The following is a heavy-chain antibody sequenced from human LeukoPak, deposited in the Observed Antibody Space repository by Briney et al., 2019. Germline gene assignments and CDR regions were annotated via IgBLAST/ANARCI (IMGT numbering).Heavy chain of an antibody. CDR3: ARDPTRYYDILTGQNWFDP. V-gene: IGHV3-11*01. CDR1: GFTFSDYY. J-gene: IGHJ5*02. CDR2: ISSSGSTI. Sequence: GGSLRLSCAASGFTFSDYYMSWIRQAPGKGLEWVSYISSSGSTIYYADSVKGRFTISRDNAKNSLYLQMNSLRAEDTAVYYCARDPTRYYDILTGQNWFDPWGQGTLVTVSS. D-gene: IGHD3-9*01.